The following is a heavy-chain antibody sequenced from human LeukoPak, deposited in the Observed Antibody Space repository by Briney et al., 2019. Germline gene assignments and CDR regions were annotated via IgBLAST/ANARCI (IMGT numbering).Heavy chain of an antibody. V-gene: IGHV4-34*01. J-gene: IGHJ4*02. CDR2: NDHGGSD. CDR1: GGSFSGYY. CDR3: GGRDSLGTYRPMFYFDY. Sequence: SETLSLTCAVYGGSFSGYYWNWVRQPPGKGLEWIGENDHGGSDKYKPALKSRATIFVGTSKNQFSLRLNDMTAADTATYYCGGRDSLGTYRPMFYFDYWGQGSLVTVSS. D-gene: IGHD3-16*02.